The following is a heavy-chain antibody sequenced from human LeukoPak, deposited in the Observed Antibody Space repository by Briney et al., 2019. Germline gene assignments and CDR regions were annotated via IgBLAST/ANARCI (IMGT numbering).Heavy chain of an antibody. D-gene: IGHD3-16*01. CDR2: ISGNAADT. CDR1: GFTFRTSG. V-gene: IGHV3-23*01. J-gene: IGHJ5*02. Sequence: GGSQRLSCAASGFTFRTSGMSWVRQAPGKGLEWVSAISGNAADTFYADSVKGRFTISRDNSKNTLYLQMKSLRVEDTALYHCAKMGGVSESNARTFDPWGQGTLVTVSS. CDR3: AKMGGVSESNARTFDP.